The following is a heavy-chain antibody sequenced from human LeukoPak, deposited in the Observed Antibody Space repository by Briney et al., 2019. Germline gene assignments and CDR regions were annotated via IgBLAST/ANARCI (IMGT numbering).Heavy chain of an antibody. CDR3: ARHGYSSSWSDY. D-gene: IGHD6-13*01. CDR2: IYTSGST. Sequence: SETLSLTCTVSGGSISSYYWSWIRQPAGKGPEWIGRIYTSGSTYYNPSLKSRVTISVDTSKNQFSLKLSSVTAADTAVYFCARHGYSSSWSDYWGQGTLVTVSP. CDR1: GGSISSYY. V-gene: IGHV4-4*07. J-gene: IGHJ4*02.